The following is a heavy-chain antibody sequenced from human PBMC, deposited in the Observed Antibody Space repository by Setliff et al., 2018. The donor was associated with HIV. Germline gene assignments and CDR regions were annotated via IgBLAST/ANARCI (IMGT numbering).Heavy chain of an antibody. CDR1: GYTFMEYY. CDR2: ISPQRGDP. D-gene: IGHD7-27*01. Sequence: AASVKVSCKASGYTFMEYYIHWLRQAPGQGLEWVGWISPQRGDPKYAQNFEGRVTLTTDTSVNTVYMELRSLTFDDRGVYYCARDRRAGVYYYTDVWGRGTTVTVSS. V-gene: IGHV1-2*02. CDR3: ARDRRAGVYYYTDV. J-gene: IGHJ6*03.